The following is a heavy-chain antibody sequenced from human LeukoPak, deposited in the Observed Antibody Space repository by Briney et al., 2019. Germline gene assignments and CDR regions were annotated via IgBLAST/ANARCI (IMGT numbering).Heavy chain of an antibody. J-gene: IGHJ4*02. CDR3: ARDSSRGYYYDSSGYYAPHFDY. V-gene: IGHV3-30*04. D-gene: IGHD3-22*01. CDR1: GFTFSSYA. CDR2: ISYDGSNK. Sequence: GVSLRHSCAASGFTFSSYAMHWVRQAPGKGLEWVAVISYDGSNKYYADSVKGRFTISRDNSKNTLYLQMNSLRAEDTAVYYCARDSSRGYYYDSSGYYAPHFDYWGQGTLVTVSP.